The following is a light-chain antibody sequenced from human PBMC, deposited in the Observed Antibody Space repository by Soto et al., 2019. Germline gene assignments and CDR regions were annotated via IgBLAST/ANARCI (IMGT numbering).Light chain of an antibody. Sequence: QSALTQPASVSGSPGQSITISCTGTSSDVGGYNYVSWYQQHPGKAPKLMIYEVSNRLSGVSNRFSGSKSGNTASLTISGLQAEDEADYYCSSYTSSSTLSVFGTGTKLTVL. J-gene: IGLJ1*01. CDR1: SSDVGGYNY. V-gene: IGLV2-14*01. CDR2: EVS. CDR3: SSYTSSSTLSV.